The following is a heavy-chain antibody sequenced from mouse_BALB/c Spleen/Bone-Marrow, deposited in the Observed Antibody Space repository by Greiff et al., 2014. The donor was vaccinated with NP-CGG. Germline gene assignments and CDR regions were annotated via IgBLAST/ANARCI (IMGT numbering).Heavy chain of an antibody. Sequence: VQLQQSGPELVKPGASMKISCKASGYSFTGYTMNWVKQSHGKNLEWIGLINPYNGGTSYNQKFKGKATLTVDKSSSTAYMELLSLTSEDSAAYYYARGPHYYGSRDYAMDYWGQGTSVTVSS. J-gene: IGHJ4*01. D-gene: IGHD1-1*01. CDR3: ARGPHYYGSRDYAMDY. V-gene: IGHV1-18*01. CDR2: INPYNGGT. CDR1: GYSFTGYT.